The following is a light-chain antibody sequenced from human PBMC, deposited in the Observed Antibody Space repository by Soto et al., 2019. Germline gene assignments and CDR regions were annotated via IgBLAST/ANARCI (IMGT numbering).Light chain of an antibody. V-gene: IGLV1-47*02. CDR3: AAWDDSLSAFYV. Sequence: VLTQPPSASWTPGQRVTISCSGSSSNNGSNYVYWYQQLPGTAPKLLIYSNNQRPSGVPDRFSGSKSGTSASLAISGLRSEDEADYYCAAWDDSLSAFYVFGTGTKVTVL. J-gene: IGLJ1*01. CDR2: SNN. CDR1: SSNNGSNY.